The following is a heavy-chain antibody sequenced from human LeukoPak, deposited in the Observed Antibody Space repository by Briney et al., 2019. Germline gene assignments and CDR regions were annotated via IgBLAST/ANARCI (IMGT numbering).Heavy chain of an antibody. CDR2: INHSGST. CDR1: GGSFSGYY. V-gene: IGHV4-34*01. Sequence: SETLSLTCAVYGGSFSGYYWSWIRQPPGKGLEWIGEINHSGSTNYNPSLKSRVTISVDTSKNQFSLTLSSETAADTAVYYCARHSYYYGSWRKYYYYYYYMDVWGKGTTVTISS. J-gene: IGHJ6*03. D-gene: IGHD3-10*01. CDR3: ARHSYYYGSWRKYYYYYYYMDV.